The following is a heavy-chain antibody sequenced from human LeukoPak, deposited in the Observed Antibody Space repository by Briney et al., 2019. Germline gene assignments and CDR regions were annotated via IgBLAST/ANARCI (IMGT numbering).Heavy chain of an antibody. J-gene: IGHJ4*02. Sequence: GGSLRLSCAASGFTFSSYGMCWVRRAPGKGLEWVSAISGSGGSTYYADSVKGRFTISRDNSKNTLYLQMNSLRAEDTAVYYCAKDLGRRYYDSSAHDYWGQGTLVTVSS. CDR3: AKDLGRRYYDSSAHDY. V-gene: IGHV3-23*01. CDR2: ISGSGGST. D-gene: IGHD3-22*01. CDR1: GFTFSSYG.